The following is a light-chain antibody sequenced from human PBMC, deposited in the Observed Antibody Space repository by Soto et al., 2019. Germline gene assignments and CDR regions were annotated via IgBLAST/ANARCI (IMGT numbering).Light chain of an antibody. CDR3: GSYTSSSTWV. CDR2: EVS. V-gene: IGLV2-14*01. Sequence: QSVLTQPASVSGSPGQSITISCTGTSSDVGGYNYVSWYQHHPGKAPKLMIYEVSHRPSGISNRFSGSKSGNTASLTISGLQAEDEADYYCGSYTSSSTWVFGGGTKVTVL. CDR1: SSDVGGYNY. J-gene: IGLJ3*02.